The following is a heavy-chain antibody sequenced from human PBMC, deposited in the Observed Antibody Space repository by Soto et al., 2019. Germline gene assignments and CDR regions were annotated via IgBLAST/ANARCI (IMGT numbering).Heavy chain of an antibody. Sequence: QVQLVQSGAEVKKPGASVKVSCKASGYTFTSYGISWVRQAPGQGLEWMGWISANNGNTTSAQKLQGRVTMTTDTSTSTASMERRSLRSDDPAVYYCARDAQGVCLHYWGQGTMVTVSS. J-gene: IGHJ4*02. CDR1: GYTFTSYG. CDR3: ARDAQGVCLHY. D-gene: IGHD2-8*01. CDR2: ISANNGNT. V-gene: IGHV1-18*01.